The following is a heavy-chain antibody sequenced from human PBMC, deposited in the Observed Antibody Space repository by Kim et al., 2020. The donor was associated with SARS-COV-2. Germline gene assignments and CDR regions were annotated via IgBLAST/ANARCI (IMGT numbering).Heavy chain of an antibody. CDR1: GFTVSSQY. D-gene: IGHD3-16*02. Sequence: GGSLRLSCAAAGFTVSSQYMNWVRQAPGKGLEWVSVIYSGGSTYYADPVKGRFTISRDNSKNTLYLQMNSLRAEDTAVYSCAREVRGRDYVWGSYRDYRYFDLWGRGTLVTVSS. V-gene: IGHV3-53*01. CDR3: AREVRGRDYVWGSYRDYRYFDL. CDR2: IYSGGST. J-gene: IGHJ2*01.